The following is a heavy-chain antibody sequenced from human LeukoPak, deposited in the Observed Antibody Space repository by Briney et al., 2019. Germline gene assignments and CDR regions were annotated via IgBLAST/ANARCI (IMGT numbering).Heavy chain of an antibody. CDR2: IIPIFGTA. J-gene: IGHJ4*02. V-gene: IGHV1-69*01. CDR1: GGTFSSYA. CDR3: ARDDYVWGSYRYPLDH. D-gene: IGHD3-16*02. Sequence: SVKVSCKASGGTFSSYAISWVRQAPGQGLEWMGGIIPIFGTANYAQKFQGRVTITADESTSTAYMELSSLRSEDTAVYYCARDDYVWGSYRYPLDHWGQGTLVTVSS.